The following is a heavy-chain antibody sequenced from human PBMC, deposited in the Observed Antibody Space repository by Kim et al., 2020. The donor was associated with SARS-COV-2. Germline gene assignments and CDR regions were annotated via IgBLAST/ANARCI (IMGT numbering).Heavy chain of an antibody. D-gene: IGHD2-2*01. CDR1: GFTFSSYE. CDR2: ISSSGSTI. V-gene: IGHV3-48*03. CDR3: ARDPSYCSSTSCPVVYGMDV. Sequence: GGSLRLSCAASGFTFSSYEMNWVRQAPGKGLEWVSYISSSGSTIYYADSVKGRFTISRDNAKNSLYLQMNSLRAEDTAVYYCARDPSYCSSTSCPVVYGMDVWGQGTTVTVSS. J-gene: IGHJ6*02.